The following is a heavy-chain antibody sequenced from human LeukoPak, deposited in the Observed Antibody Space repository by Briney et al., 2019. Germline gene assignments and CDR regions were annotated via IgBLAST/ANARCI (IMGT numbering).Heavy chain of an antibody. CDR3: ARGRSYYDSSGYVAFDI. J-gene: IGHJ3*02. D-gene: IGHD3-22*01. V-gene: IGHV3-13*01. CDR1: GFTFSSYD. Sequence: GGSLRLSCAASGFTFSSYDMHWVRQAPGKGLEWVSAIGTAGDTYYPGSVKGRFTISRENAKNSLYLQMNSLRAGDTAVYYCARGRSYYDSSGYVAFDIWGQGTMVTVSS. CDR2: IGTAGDT.